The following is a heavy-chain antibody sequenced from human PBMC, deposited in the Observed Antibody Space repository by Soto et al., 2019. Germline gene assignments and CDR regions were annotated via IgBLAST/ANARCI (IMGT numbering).Heavy chain of an antibody. Sequence: ASVKVSCKASGYTFTSYGISWVRQAPGQGLEWMGWISAYNGNTNYAQKHQGRVTMTTDTSTSTAYMELRSLRSDDTAVYYCARTLRFLEWFPWFDPWGQGTLVTVSS. CDR1: GYTFTSYG. CDR3: ARTLRFLEWFPWFDP. D-gene: IGHD3-3*01. V-gene: IGHV1-18*01. J-gene: IGHJ5*02. CDR2: ISAYNGNT.